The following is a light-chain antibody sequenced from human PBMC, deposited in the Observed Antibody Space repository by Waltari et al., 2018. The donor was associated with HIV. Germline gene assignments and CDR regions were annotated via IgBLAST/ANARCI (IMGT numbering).Light chain of an antibody. CDR1: QNIGNN. J-gene: IGKJ2*01. CDR3: QHYNTWPYT. CDR2: GAS. V-gene: IGKV3-15*01. Sequence: ERVLTQSPVTLFVSPGERATLSCTASQNIGNNLAWYQYKPGQAPRLLRYGASTRATGIPARFSGVGSATEFTLTIDNLQSADSAFYYCQHYNTWPYTFGRGTKLVI.